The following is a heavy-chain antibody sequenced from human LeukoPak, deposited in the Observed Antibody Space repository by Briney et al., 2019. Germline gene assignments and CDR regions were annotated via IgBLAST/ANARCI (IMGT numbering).Heavy chain of an antibody. CDR3: ARDLQTVDAFDI. D-gene: IGHD4-11*01. V-gene: IGHV3-21*01. CDR1: GFTFSSYS. Sequence: GGSLRLSCAASGFTFSSYSMNWVRQAPGQGLELVSSISSSSSYIYYADSVKGRFTISRDNAKNSLYLQMNSLRAEDTAVYYCARDLQTVDAFDIWGQGTMVTVSS. J-gene: IGHJ3*02. CDR2: ISSSSSYI.